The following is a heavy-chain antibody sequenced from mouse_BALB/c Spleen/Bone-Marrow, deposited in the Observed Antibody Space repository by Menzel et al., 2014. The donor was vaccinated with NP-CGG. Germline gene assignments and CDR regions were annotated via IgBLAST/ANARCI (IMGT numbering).Heavy chain of an antibody. CDR2: INPSNGGT. CDR1: GYTFTSYY. CDR3: SRGRRDALDY. Sequence: VQREESGAELVKPGASVKLSCKASGYTFTSYYMYWVKQRPGQGLEWFGEINPSNGGTNFNEKFKNKATLTVDKSSSTAYMQLSSLTSEDSAVYYCSRGRRDALDYWGQGTSVTVSS. J-gene: IGHJ4*01. V-gene: IGHV1S81*02.